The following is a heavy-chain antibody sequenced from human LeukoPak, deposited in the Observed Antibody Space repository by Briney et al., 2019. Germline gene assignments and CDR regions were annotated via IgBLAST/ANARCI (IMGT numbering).Heavy chain of an antibody. V-gene: IGHV3-48*03. CDR1: GFTFSSYE. CDR2: ITSSGSTI. CDR3: ATEMGHSSGSGLDD. J-gene: IGHJ4*02. Sequence: GGSLRLSCAASGFTFSSYEMNWVRQAPGKGLEWVSYITSSGSTIYYADSVKGRFTISRDNAKNSLYLHLNSLRAEDTAVYYCATEMGHSSGSGLDDWGQGTLVTVSS. D-gene: IGHD6-19*01.